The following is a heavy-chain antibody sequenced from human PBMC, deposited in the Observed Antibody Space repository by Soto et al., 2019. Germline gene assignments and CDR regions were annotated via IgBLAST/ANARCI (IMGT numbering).Heavy chain of an antibody. V-gene: IGHV3-30-3*01. J-gene: IGHJ6*02. D-gene: IGHD5-12*01. CDR1: GFTFSSYA. Sequence: GGSLRLSCAASGFTFSSYAMHWVRQAPGKGLEWVAVISYDGSNKYYADSVKGRFTISRDNSKNTLYLQMNSLRAEDTAVYYCARDLKGGGYASLYYYYGMDVWGQGTTVTVSS. CDR2: ISYDGSNK. CDR3: ARDLKGGGYASLYYYYGMDV.